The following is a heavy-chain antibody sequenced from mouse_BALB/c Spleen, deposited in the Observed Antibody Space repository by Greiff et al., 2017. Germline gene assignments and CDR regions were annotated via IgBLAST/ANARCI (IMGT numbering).Heavy chain of an antibody. D-gene: IGHD1-1*01. CDR2: IDPANGNT. Sequence: EVQLQQSGAELVKPGASVKLSCTASGFNIKDTYMHWVKQRPEQGLEWIGRIDPANGNTKYDPKFQGKATITADTSSNTAYLQLSSLTSEDTAVYYCARDYGSSYVLDYWGQGTTLTVSS. CDR3: ARDYGSSYVLDY. V-gene: IGHV14-3*02. CDR1: GFNIKDTY. J-gene: IGHJ2*01.